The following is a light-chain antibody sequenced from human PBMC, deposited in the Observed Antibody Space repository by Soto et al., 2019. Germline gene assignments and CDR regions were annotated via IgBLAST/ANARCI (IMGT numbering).Light chain of an antibody. J-gene: IGKJ5*01. Sequence: EIVLTQSPATLSLSLGESATLSCRASQSVSNNYLAWYQQRAGQAPRLLIYGASTRATGLPARFSGSGSGTDFTLTIGSLQSEDFAVYYCQQYNTWPPITFGQGTRLEI. CDR3: QQYNTWPPIT. CDR1: QSVSNN. V-gene: IGKV3-15*01. CDR2: GAS.